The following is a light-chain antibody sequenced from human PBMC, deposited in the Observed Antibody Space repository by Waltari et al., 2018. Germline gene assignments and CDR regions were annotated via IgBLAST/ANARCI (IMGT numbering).Light chain of an antibody. CDR2: VNSDGSH. CDR1: SGHSTNA. Sequence: QLGVTQSPSASASLGASVKLTCILSSGHSTNAVAWHQQQPENGPRFLMKVNSDGSHSKGDGIPDRFSGSSSGAERYLTISSLQSEDEADYYCQAWGTGIQGVFGGGTKLTVL. V-gene: IGLV4-69*01. J-gene: IGLJ3*02. CDR3: QAWGTGIQGV.